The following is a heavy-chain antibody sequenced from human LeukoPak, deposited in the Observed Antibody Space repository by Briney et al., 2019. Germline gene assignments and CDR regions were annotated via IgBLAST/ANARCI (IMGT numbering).Heavy chain of an antibody. Sequence: SAKVSSKASGGTFSSYAISWVRQAPGQGLEWMGRIIPILGIANYAQKFPGRVTITADKSTSTAYMELRSLRSEDTAVYYCARASSGRGPRTYFDYWGQGTLVTVSS. V-gene: IGHV1-69*04. CDR1: GGTFSSYA. CDR2: IIPILGIA. J-gene: IGHJ4*02. D-gene: IGHD1-26*01. CDR3: ARASSGRGPRTYFDY.